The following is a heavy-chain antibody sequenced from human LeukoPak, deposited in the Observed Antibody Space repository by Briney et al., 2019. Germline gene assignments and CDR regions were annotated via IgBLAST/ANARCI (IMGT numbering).Heavy chain of an antibody. V-gene: IGHV1-18*01. J-gene: IGHJ4*02. D-gene: IGHD5-24*01. CDR2: ISAYNGNT. CDR1: GYTFTSYD. CDR3: ARPQEEDGYNYNWAFDY. Sequence: GASVKVSCKASGYTFTSYDINWVRQAPGQGLEWMGWISAYNGNTNYAQELQGRVTMTTDTSTTTAYMELRSLRSDDTAVYYCARPQEEDGYNYNWAFDYWGQGTLVTVSS.